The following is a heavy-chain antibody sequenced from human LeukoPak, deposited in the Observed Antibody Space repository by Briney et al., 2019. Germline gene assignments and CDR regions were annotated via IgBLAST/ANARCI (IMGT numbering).Heavy chain of an antibody. Sequence: GGSLRLSCAASGFTFSSYAMHWVRQAPGKGLEWVAVISYDGSNKYYADSVKGRFTISRDNSKNTLYLQTNSLRPEDTAVYYCAKDEALQYYYGSETSGIDYWGQGTLVTVSS. V-gene: IGHV3-30-3*01. CDR3: AKDEALQYYYGSETSGIDY. J-gene: IGHJ4*02. CDR2: ISYDGSNK. CDR1: GFTFSSYA. D-gene: IGHD3-10*01.